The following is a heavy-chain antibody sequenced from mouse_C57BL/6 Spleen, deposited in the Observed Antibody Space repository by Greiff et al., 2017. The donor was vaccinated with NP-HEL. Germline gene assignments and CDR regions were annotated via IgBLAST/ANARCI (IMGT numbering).Heavy chain of an antibody. CDR1: GYTFTDYY. Sequence: EVQLQQSGPELVKPGASVKISCKASGYTFTDYYMNWVKQSHGKSLEWIGDINPNNGGTSYNQKFKGKATLTVDKSSSTAYMELRSLTSEDSAVYYCSIPNEGPYAMDYWGQGTSVTVSS. V-gene: IGHV1-26*01. CDR2: INPNNGGT. J-gene: IGHJ4*01. D-gene: IGHD3-3*01. CDR3: SIPNEGPYAMDY.